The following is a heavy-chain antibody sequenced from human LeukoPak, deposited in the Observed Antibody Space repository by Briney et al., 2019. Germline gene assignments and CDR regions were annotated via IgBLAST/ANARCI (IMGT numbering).Heavy chain of an antibody. CDR2: ISRTGTI. V-gene: IGHV3-69-1*01. CDR3: ARDRSDGYHFDY. J-gene: IGHJ4*02. D-gene: IGHD2-15*01. CDR1: GFTFSNYN. Sequence: GGSLRLSCAASGFTFSNYNMNWVRQAPGKRLEWVSYISRTGTIYYADSVRGRFTISRDNAKNSLYLHMSSLRDEDTALYYCARDRSDGYHFDYWGQGTLVTVCS.